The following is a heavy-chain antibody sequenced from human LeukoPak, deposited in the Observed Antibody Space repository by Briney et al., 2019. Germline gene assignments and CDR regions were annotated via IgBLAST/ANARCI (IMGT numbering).Heavy chain of an antibody. Sequence: PSETLSLTCTVSGGSISNYYWSWIRQPPGKGLEWIGYIYYSGSTNYNPSLKSRVTISIDTSKNQFSLKLSSVTAADTAVYYCAGSHDYGGNYLFDHWGQGTLVTVSS. D-gene: IGHD4-23*01. V-gene: IGHV4-59*01. J-gene: IGHJ4*02. CDR1: GGSISNYY. CDR2: IYYSGST. CDR3: AGSHDYGGNYLFDH.